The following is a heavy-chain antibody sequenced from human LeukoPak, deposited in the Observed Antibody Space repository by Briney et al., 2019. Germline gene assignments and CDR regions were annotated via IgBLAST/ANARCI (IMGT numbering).Heavy chain of an antibody. D-gene: IGHD1-26*01. CDR3: ARGSSVGAGFPVGMDV. CDR1: GYTFIDYY. V-gene: IGHV1-2*02. Sequence: ASVKVSCKASGYTFIDYYMHWVRQAPGQGLEWMVWINPYSGGTKYAQTFQGRVTMTRDTSISTVYMELSRLRSDDTAVYYCARGSSVGAGFPVGMDVWGQGTTVTVSS. CDR2: INPYSGGT. J-gene: IGHJ6*02.